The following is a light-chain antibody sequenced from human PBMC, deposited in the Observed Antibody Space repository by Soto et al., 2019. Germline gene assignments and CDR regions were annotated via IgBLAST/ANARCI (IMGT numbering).Light chain of an antibody. V-gene: IGLV2-14*01. CDR1: SSDVGCYNY. Sequence: QSALTQPASVSGSPGQSITISCTGTSSDVGCYNYVSWYQQYPGKVPKLMIYEVSNRPSGVSNRFSGSKSGNTAALTISGLQAEDEADYYCSSYTSSSTLYVFGTGTKLTVL. CDR3: SSYTSSSTLYV. CDR2: EVS. J-gene: IGLJ1*01.